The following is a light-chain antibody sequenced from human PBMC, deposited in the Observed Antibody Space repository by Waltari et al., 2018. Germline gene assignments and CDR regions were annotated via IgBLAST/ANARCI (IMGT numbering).Light chain of an antibody. Sequence: EIVMTQSPATLSVSPGERVTLSCRASQSVRSYVAWYQQQPGLAPRLLVYGDTTRATGIPAKFSGSVSGTGFTLTISSLESEXSXVYFCQQYNNWPPEFGQGTRLEIQ. CDR3: QQYNNWPPE. V-gene: IGKV3-15*01. CDR1: QSVRSY. CDR2: GDT. J-gene: IGKJ5*01.